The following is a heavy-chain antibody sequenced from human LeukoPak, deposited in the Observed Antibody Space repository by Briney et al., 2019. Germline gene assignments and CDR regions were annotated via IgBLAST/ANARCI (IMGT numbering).Heavy chain of an antibody. CDR2: IYYSGST. J-gene: IGHJ3*02. V-gene: IGHV4-59*01. Sequence: SETLSLTCTVSGGSISSYYWSWVRQPPGKGLEWIGYIYYSGSTNYNPSLKSRVTISVDTSKNQFSLKLSSVTAADTAVYYCARDGGGGTMIVDPTERTFDIWGQGTMVTVSS. CDR1: GGSISSYY. CDR3: ARDGGGGTMIVDPTERTFDI. D-gene: IGHD3-22*01.